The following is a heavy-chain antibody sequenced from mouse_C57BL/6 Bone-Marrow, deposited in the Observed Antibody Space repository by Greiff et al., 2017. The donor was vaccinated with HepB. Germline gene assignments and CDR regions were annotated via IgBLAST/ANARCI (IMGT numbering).Heavy chain of an antibody. V-gene: IGHV1-50*01. CDR2: IDPSDSYT. D-gene: IGHD2-14*01. Sequence: VQLQQPGAELVKPGASVKLSCKASGYTFTSYWMQWVKQRPGQGLEWIGEIDPSDSYTNYNQKFKGKATLTVDTSSSTAYMQLSSLTSYDSAVYYCASGGNWYFDVWGTGTTVTVSS. CDR3: ASGGNWYFDV. CDR1: GYTFTSYW. J-gene: IGHJ1*03.